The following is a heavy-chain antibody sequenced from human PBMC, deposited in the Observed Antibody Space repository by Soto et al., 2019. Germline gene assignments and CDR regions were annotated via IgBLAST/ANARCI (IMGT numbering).Heavy chain of an antibody. D-gene: IGHD5-12*01. CDR3: ARGRGYSGYDHLDY. CDR2: IYYSGST. V-gene: IGHV4-59*01. J-gene: IGHJ4*02. Sequence: SETLSLTCTVSGGSISSYYWSWIRQPPGKGLEWIGYIYYSGSTNYNPSLKSRVTISVGTSKNQFSLKLSSVTAADTAVYYCARGRGYSGYDHLDYWGQGTLVTVSS. CDR1: GGSISSYY.